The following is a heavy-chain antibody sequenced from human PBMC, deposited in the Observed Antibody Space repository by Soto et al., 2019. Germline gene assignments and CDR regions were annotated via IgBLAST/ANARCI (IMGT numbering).Heavy chain of an antibody. CDR3: ARDLADSSGSAFAFDI. Sequence: ASVKVSCKASGYTFTGYYMHWVRQAPGQGLEWMGWINPNSGGTNYAQKFQGRVTMTRDTSISTAYMELSRLRSDDTAVYYCARDLADSSGSAFAFDIWGQGTMVTVSS. D-gene: IGHD3-22*01. CDR2: INPNSGGT. V-gene: IGHV1-2*02. CDR1: GYTFTGYY. J-gene: IGHJ3*02.